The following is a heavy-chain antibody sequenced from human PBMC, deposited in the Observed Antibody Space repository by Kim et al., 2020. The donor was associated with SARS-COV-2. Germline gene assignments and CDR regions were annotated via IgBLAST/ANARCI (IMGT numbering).Heavy chain of an antibody. CDR3: AKDGEYEYYDSSGYFPGAFDI. CDR1: GFTFSSYA. D-gene: IGHD3-22*01. Sequence: GGSLRLSCAASGFTFSSYAMSWVRQAPGKGLEWVSAISGSGGSTYYADSVKGRFTISRDNSKNTLYLQMNSLRAEDTAVYYCAKDGEYEYYDSSGYFPGAFDIWGQGTMVTVYS. CDR2: ISGSGGST. V-gene: IGHV3-23*01. J-gene: IGHJ3*02.